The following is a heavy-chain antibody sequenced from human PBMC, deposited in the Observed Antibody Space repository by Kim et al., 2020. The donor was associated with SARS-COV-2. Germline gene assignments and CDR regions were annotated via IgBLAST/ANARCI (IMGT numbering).Heavy chain of an antibody. Sequence: NYAQKLQGRATMTTDTSTSTAYMELRSLRSDDTAVYYCARDPSGWATPDYWGQGTLVTVSS. CDR3: ARDPSGWATPDY. D-gene: IGHD5-12*01. J-gene: IGHJ4*02. V-gene: IGHV1-18*01.